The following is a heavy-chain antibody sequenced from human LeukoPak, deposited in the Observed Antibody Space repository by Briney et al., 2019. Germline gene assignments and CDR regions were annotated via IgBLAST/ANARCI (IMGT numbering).Heavy chain of an antibody. D-gene: IGHD1-14*01. CDR2: IRRDGSEK. Sequence: GGSLRLSCEAAGFTFSSYWMSWVRQAPGKGLERVANIRRDGSEKYYVDSVKGRFTISRDNAKNSLYLQMNSLRADDTAVYYCARANSLGSWGQGTLVTVSS. CDR3: ARANSLGS. CDR1: GFTFSSYW. V-gene: IGHV3-7*01. J-gene: IGHJ4*02.